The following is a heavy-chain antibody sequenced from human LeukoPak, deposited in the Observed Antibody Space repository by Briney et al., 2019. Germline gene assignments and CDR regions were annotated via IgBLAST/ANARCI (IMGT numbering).Heavy chain of an antibody. CDR2: ISHSGTT. V-gene: IGHV4-38-2*02. CDR3: ARDPEWGSSWYY. CDR1: GYSISSGFY. Sequence: SQTLSLTCTVSGYSISSGFYWGWIRQPPGKGLEWIGTISHSGTTYYNPSLKSRVTISVDTSKNQFSLKLSSVTAADTAVYYCARDPEWGSSWYYWGQGTLVTVSS. D-gene: IGHD6-13*01. J-gene: IGHJ4*02.